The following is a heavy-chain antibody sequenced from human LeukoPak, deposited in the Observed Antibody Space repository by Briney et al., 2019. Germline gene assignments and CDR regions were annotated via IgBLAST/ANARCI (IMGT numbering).Heavy chain of an antibody. V-gene: IGHV3-66*02. CDR1: GLIVGTNY. D-gene: IGHD3/OR15-3a*01. CDR3: VRGVPAGIFGPQCYRDV. Sequence: GGSLRLSCAASGLIVGTNYMSWVRQSPGRGLEWVSVLYPDATAYYAASVKGRCTISRDNTKNTLYLQMDSLRPDDTCVYFCVRGVPAGIFGPQCYRDVGGEETAVTVSS. J-gene: IGHJ6*03. CDR2: LYPDATA.